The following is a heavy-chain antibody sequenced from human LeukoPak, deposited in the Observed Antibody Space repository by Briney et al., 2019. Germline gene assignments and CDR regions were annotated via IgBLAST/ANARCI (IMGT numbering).Heavy chain of an antibody. V-gene: IGHV1-2*02. Sequence: ASVKVSCKASGYTFTGYYMHWVRQAPGQGLEWMGWINPNSGGTNYAQKFQGRVTMTRDTSISTAYMELSRLRSDDTAVYYCATDYYYETSDTALDYWGQGTPVTVSS. J-gene: IGHJ4*02. CDR2: INPNSGGT. CDR3: ATDYYYETSDTALDY. D-gene: IGHD3-22*01. CDR1: GYTFTGYY.